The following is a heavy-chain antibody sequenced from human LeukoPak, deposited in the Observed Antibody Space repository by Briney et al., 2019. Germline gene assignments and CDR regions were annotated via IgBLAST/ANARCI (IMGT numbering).Heavy chain of an antibody. J-gene: IGHJ4*02. V-gene: IGHV3-21*01. Sequence: GGSLRLSCAASGFTFSSYTMNWVRQAPGKGLEWVSSISSSSSYIYYADSVKGRLTISRDNAKNSLYLQMNSLRAEDTAVYYCASAIVATGSFDYWGQGTLVTVSS. CDR2: ISSSSSYI. CDR3: ASAIVATGSFDY. CDR1: GFTFSSYT. D-gene: IGHD6-13*01.